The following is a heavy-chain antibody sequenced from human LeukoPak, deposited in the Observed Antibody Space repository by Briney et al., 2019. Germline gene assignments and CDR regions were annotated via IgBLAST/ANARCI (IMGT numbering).Heavy chain of an antibody. D-gene: IGHD2-21*02. CDR2: IIPILGIA. J-gene: IGHJ4*02. CDR1: GGTFSSYA. CDR3: ARDTRYSGYDCGGDCYSGTLDY. V-gene: IGHV1-69*04. Sequence: SVTVSCKASGGTFSSYAISWVRQAPGQGLEWMGRIIPILGIAYYAQKFQGRVTITADKSTSTAYMELSSLRSEDTAVYYCARDTRYSGYDCGGDCYSGTLDYWGQGTLVTVSS.